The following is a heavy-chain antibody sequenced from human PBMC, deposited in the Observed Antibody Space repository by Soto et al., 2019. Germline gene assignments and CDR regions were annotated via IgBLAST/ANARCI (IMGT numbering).Heavy chain of an antibody. V-gene: IGHV4-39*07. Sequence: PSETLSLTCTVSGGSISSSSYYWGWIRQPPGKGLEWIGSIYYSGSTKYNPSLKSRVTISVDTSKNQFSLRLSSVTAADTAVYYCARDYYDTSGYLTGFDPWGQGTRVTVSS. D-gene: IGHD3-22*01. CDR1: GGSISSSSYY. CDR2: IYYSGST. J-gene: IGHJ5*02. CDR3: ARDYYDTSGYLTGFDP.